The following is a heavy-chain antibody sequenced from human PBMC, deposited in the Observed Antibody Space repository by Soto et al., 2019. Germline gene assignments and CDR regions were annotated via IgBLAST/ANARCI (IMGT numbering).Heavy chain of an antibody. V-gene: IGHV3-33*01. D-gene: IGHD2-2*01. CDR2: IWYDGSNK. Sequence: QVQLVESGGGVVQPGRSLRLSCAASGFTFSSYGMHWVRQAPGKGLEWVAVIWYDGSNKYYADSVKGRFTISRDNSKNTLYLQMNSLRAEDTAVYYCARGGLPSQDIVVVGDYSGYDWDYYYYMDVWGKGTTVTVSS. CDR1: GFTFSSYG. J-gene: IGHJ6*03. CDR3: ARGGLPSQDIVVVGDYSGYDWDYYYYMDV.